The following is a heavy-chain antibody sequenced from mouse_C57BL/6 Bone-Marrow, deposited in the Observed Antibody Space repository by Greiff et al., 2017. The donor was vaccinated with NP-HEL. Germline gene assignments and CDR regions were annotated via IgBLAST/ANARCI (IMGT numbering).Heavy chain of an antibody. CDR2: ISSGSSTI. J-gene: IGHJ2*01. D-gene: IGHD1-1*01. Sequence: EVKVVESGGGLVKPGGSLKLSCAASGFTFSDYGMHWVRQAPEKGLEWVAYISSGSSTIYYADTVKGRFTISRDNAKNTLFLQMTSLRSEDTAMYYCARREDYYGPFDYWGQGTTLTVSS. V-gene: IGHV5-17*01. CDR3: ARREDYYGPFDY. CDR1: GFTFSDYG.